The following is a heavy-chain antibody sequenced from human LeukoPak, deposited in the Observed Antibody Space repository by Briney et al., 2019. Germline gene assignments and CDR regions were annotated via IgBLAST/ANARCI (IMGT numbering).Heavy chain of an antibody. J-gene: IGHJ5*02. V-gene: IGHV1-8*01. CDR2: MNPNSGNT. CDR1: GYTFTNYD. D-gene: IGHD1-26*01. CDR3: ARDIAGATKGGWFDT. Sequence: ASVKVSCKASGYTFTNYDINWVRQAPGQGLEWMGWMNPNSGNTGYAQKFQGRVTMTRNTSISTAYMELSSLRSEDTALYYRARDIAGATKGGWFDTWGQGTPVTVSS.